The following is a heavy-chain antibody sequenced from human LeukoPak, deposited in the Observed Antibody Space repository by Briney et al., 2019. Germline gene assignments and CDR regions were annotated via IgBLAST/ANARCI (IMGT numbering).Heavy chain of an antibody. V-gene: IGHV6-1*01. J-gene: IGHJ5*02. CDR1: GDSVSSNSAA. D-gene: IGHD3-16*01. CDR2: TYYRSKWYN. Sequence: SQTLSLTCAISGDSVSSNSAAWNWIRQSPSRGLEWLGRTYYRSKWYNDYAVSVKSRITIDPDTSKNQFSLKLSSVTAADTAVYYCARAIWVRENWFDPWGQGTLVTVSS. CDR3: ARAIWVRENWFDP.